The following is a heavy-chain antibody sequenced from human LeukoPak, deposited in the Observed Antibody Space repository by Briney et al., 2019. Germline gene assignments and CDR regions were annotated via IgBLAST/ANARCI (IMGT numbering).Heavy chain of an antibody. CDR3: AKHISTSPADAYDI. J-gene: IGHJ3*02. D-gene: IGHD2/OR15-2a*01. V-gene: IGHV3-23*01. CDR2: VSTSGLST. Sequence: GGSLRLSCAAAGFDFSNRGMSWVRQAPGKGLEWVSTVSTSGLSTYYTESVKGRFTISRDNSKKTLFLQMNSLKAEDTAVYFCAKHISTSPADAYDIWGQGTMVTVSS. CDR1: GFDFSNRG.